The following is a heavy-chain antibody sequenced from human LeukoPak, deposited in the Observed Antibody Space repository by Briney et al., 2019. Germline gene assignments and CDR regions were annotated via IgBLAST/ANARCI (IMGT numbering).Heavy chain of an antibody. Sequence: GSLRLSCAASGFTFSSYSMNWVRQAPGKGLEWVSYISSSSSTIYYADSVKGRFTISRDNAKNSLYLQMNSLRAEDTAVYYCASLDIVVVPAAIPRDYWGQGTLVTVSS. J-gene: IGHJ4*02. V-gene: IGHV3-48*01. CDR1: GFTFSSYS. D-gene: IGHD2-2*02. CDR3: ASLDIVVVPAAIPRDY. CDR2: ISSSSSTI.